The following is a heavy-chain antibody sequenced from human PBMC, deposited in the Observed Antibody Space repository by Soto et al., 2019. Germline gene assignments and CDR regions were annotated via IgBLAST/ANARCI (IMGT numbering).Heavy chain of an antibody. V-gene: IGHV5-10-1*01. CDR1: GYSFTSYW. CDR2: IDPSDSYT. CDR3: ARQGGYDSHYYYYYGMDV. J-gene: IGHJ6*04. Sequence: PWESLKISCKGSGYSFTSYWISWVRQMPGKGLEWMGRIDPSDSYTNYSPSFQGHVTISADKSISTAYLQWSSLKASDTAMYYCARQGGYDSHYYYYYGMDVWGKGTKVTVSS. D-gene: IGHD5-12*01.